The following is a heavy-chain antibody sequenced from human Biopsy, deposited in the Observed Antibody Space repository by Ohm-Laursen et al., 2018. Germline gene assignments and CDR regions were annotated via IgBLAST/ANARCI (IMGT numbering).Heavy chain of an antibody. CDR2: INPGGNST. Sequence: SVKVSCNASGYTFTSYDINWVRQAPGQGLEWMGIINPGGNSTAYTQNFQGRVTMTWDTSTTTVYMELSSLRSEDTAVYYCVLASFDYWGQGTLVTAPS. CDR3: VLASFDY. J-gene: IGHJ4*02. CDR1: GYTFTSYD. V-gene: IGHV1-46*01.